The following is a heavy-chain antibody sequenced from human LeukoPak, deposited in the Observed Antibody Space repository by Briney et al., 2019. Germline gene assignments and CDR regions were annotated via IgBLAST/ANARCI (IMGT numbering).Heavy chain of an antibody. CDR1: GYTLTELS. CDR3: ATLPVVVVAAKDRSAYFQH. V-gene: IGHV1-24*01. Sequence: ASVKVSCKVSGYTLTELSMHWVRQAPGKGLEWMGGFDPEDGETIYAQKFQGRVTMTEDTSTDTAYMELSSLRSEDTAVYYCATLPVVVVAAKDRSAYFQHWGQGTLVTVSS. J-gene: IGHJ1*01. D-gene: IGHD2-15*01. CDR2: FDPEDGET.